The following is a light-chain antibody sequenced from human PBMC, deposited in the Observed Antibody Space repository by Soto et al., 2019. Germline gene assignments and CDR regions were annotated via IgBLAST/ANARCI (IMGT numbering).Light chain of an antibody. CDR3: CSYAGSSTVV. J-gene: IGLJ2*01. CDR1: SSDVGSYNL. Sequence: QSALTQPASVSGSPGQSITISCTGTSSDVGSYNLLSWYQQHPGKAPTLMIYEVSKRPSGVSNRFSGSKSGNTASLTISGLQAEDEADYYCCSYAGSSTVVFGGGTKLTVL. CDR2: EVS. V-gene: IGLV2-23*02.